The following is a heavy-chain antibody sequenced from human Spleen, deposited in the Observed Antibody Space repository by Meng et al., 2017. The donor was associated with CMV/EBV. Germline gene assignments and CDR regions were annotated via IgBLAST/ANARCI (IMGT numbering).Heavy chain of an antibody. CDR2: ISSDGTNK. CDR1: GFTFSGYA. J-gene: IGHJ4*02. V-gene: IGHV3-30-3*01. CDR3: AREGYYHSGSPFDY. Sequence: GESLKISCAASGFTFSGYALHWVRQAPGKGLEWVGFISSDGTNKHYADSVKGRFTISRDNFKNILYVQMSSLTVEDTAVFYCAREGYYHSGSPFDYWGQGTPVTV. D-gene: IGHD3-10*01.